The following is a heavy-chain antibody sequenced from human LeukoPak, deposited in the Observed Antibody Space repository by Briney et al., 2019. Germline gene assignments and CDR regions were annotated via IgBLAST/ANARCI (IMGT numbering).Heavy chain of an antibody. CDR2: INPNSGGT. CDR1: GYTFTGYY. D-gene: IGHD3-9*01. CDR3: ARTFPVLRYFDWLNQERYFDL. V-gene: IGHV1-2*02. J-gene: IGHJ2*01. Sequence: ASVKVSCKTSGYTFTGYYMHWVRQAPEQGLEWMGWINPNSGGTNYAQKFQGRVTMTRDTSISTAYMELSRLRSDDTAVYYCARTFPVLRYFDWLNQERYFDLWGRGTLVTVSS.